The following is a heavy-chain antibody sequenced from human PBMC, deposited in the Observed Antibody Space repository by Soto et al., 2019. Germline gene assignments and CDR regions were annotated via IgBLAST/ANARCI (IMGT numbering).Heavy chain of an antibody. CDR2: IDPSDSYT. J-gene: IGHJ6*02. V-gene: IGHV5-10-1*01. CDR3: AILSTVTTPIGYYYAMDV. CDR1: GYRFTSYW. D-gene: IGHD4-17*01. Sequence: GASLKISCRTSGYRFTSYWIAWVRQMPGKGLEWMGRIDPSDSYTSYSPSFQGHVTISADKSISTAYLQWSSLKASDTAMYYCAILSTVTTPIGYYYAMDVWGQGTTVTVSS.